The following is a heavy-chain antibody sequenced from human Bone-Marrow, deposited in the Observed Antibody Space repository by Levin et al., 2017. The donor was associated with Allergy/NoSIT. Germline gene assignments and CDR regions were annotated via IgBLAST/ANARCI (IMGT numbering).Heavy chain of an antibody. CDR3: ARNPGSINWS. CDR2: IYSVGTT. Sequence: GESLKISCAASGFTVSNNYMSWVRQPPGKGLEWVSLIYSVGTTHYADSVRGRFTISRDHSENTLYLQMNNLRAEDTAVYYCARNPGSINWSWGQGTLVTVSS. CDR1: GFTVSNNY. J-gene: IGHJ4*02. V-gene: IGHV3-53*01. D-gene: IGHD2-15*01.